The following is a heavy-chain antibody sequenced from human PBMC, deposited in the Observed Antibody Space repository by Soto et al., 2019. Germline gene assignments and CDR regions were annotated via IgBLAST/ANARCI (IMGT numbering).Heavy chain of an antibody. CDR2: ISGSADGT. J-gene: IGHJ3*01. Sequence: EVKLLESGGGLAQPGGSLRLSCVGSGFTFDSYAISWVRQAPGERLQWIAAISGSADGTDYAHSVRGRFTISRDNAKKTVHLKMDSLRVEDTAVYFCAKDTVGGYSFWSGYYSGGIDVWGQGTLVSVS. V-gene: IGHV3-23*01. D-gene: IGHD3-3*01. CDR1: GFTFDSYA. CDR3: AKDTVGGYSFWSGYYSGGIDV.